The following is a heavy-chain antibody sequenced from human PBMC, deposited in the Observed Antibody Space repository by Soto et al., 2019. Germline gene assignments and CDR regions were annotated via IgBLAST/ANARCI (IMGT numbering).Heavy chain of an antibody. J-gene: IGHJ6*02. D-gene: IGHD3-22*01. CDR3: ARGGYYDSSGSRNYYYYGMKV. V-gene: IGHV1-18*01. CDR2: ISAYDDNT. Sequence: QAQLVQSGAEVKRPGASVKVSCRASGYRFTSYGINWVRQAPGQGLEWLGWISAYDDNTNYAQILQGRVSMTTDTSANTAYMELRSLRADDTAMYYCARGGYYDSSGSRNYYYYGMKVWGQGTTVTVSS. CDR1: GYRFTSYG.